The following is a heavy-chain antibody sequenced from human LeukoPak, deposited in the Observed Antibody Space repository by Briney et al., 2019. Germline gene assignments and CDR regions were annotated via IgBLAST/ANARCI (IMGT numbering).Heavy chain of an antibody. Sequence: GASVKVSCKASGYTFTSYGTSWVRQAPGQGLEWMGWISAYNGNTNYAQKLQGRVTMTTDTSTSTAYMELRSLRSDDTAVYYCARAQGYCSSTSCYFAFDIWGQGTMVTVSS. CDR3: ARAQGYCSSTSCYFAFDI. D-gene: IGHD2-2*01. CDR2: ISAYNGNT. J-gene: IGHJ3*02. V-gene: IGHV1-18*01. CDR1: GYTFTSYG.